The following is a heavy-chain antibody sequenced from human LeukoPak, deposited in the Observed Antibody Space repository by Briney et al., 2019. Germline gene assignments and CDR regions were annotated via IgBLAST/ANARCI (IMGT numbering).Heavy chain of an antibody. CDR2: IGSSGGSR. Sequence: GGSLRLSCAAFGFTFSSYEMDWVRRAPGKGLEWVSYIGSSGGSRYYADSVKGRFTSSRDNAKNSLYLQMNSLRVEDMAVYYCAREDGDAFDIWGQGTMVSVSS. V-gene: IGHV3-48*03. J-gene: IGHJ3*02. CDR1: GFTFSSYE. D-gene: IGHD5-24*01. CDR3: AREDGDAFDI.